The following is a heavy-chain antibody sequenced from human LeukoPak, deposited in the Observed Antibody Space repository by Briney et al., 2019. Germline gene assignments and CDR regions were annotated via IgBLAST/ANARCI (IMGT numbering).Heavy chain of an antibody. V-gene: IGHV4-30-4*01. D-gene: IGHD3-10*01. CDR1: GGSISSGDYY. CDR2: IYYSGST. J-gene: IGHJ3*02. CDR3: ASDMVRGVMVHAFDI. Sequence: SETLSLTCTVSGGSISSGDYYWSWFRQPPGKGLEWIGYIYYSGSTYYNPFLKSRVTISVDTSKNQFSLKLSSVTAADTAVYYCASDMVRGVMVHAFDIWGQGTMVTVSS.